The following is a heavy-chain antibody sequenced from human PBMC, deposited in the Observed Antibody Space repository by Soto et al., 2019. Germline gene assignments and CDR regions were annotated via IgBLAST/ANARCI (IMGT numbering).Heavy chain of an antibody. V-gene: IGHV6-1*01. D-gene: IGHD3-3*01. J-gene: IGHJ4*02. CDR1: GDSVSRICAA. CDR3: AREFRSGDIFFDY. Sequence: SQTLSLTCAISGDSVSRICAAWTWIRQSPSRGLEWLGRTYYRSKWFNDYAVSVRSRITINPDTSKNQFSLQLKSVTPEDTAVYYCAREFRSGDIFFDYWGQGTLVTVSS. CDR2: TYYRSKWFN.